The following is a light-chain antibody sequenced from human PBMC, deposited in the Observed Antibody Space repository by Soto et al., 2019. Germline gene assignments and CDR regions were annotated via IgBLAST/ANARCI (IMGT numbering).Light chain of an antibody. CDR3: QKYNTTPRT. CDR1: QDISDH. CDR2: EAS. V-gene: IGKV1-27*01. J-gene: IGKJ1*01. Sequence: DFHMTQSPSSLSASVGDRVTIACRASQDISDHLAWYQHKPGKVPKLLIYEASTLQSGVPSRFSGGGSGTDFTLTISSLQPEDVATYYCQKYNTTPRTFRQGTKVELK.